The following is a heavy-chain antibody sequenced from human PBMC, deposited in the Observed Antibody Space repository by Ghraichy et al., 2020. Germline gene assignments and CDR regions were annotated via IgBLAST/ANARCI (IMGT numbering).Heavy chain of an antibody. Sequence: ASVKVSCKASGYTFTSYGISWVRQAPGQGLEWMGWISAYNGNTNYAQKLQGRVTMTTDTSTSTAYMELRSLRSDDTAVYYCARDDGAYCTNGVCKPVAGEGYGMDVWGQGTTVTVSS. CDR1: GYTFTSYG. CDR3: ARDDGAYCTNGVCKPVAGEGYGMDV. D-gene: IGHD2-8*01. CDR2: ISAYNGNT. V-gene: IGHV1-18*04. J-gene: IGHJ6*02.